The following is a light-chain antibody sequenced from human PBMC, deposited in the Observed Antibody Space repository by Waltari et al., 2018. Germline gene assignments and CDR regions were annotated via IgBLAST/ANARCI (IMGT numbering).Light chain of an antibody. J-gene: IGLJ3*02. V-gene: IGLV2-14*03. Sequence: QSALTQPASVSGSPGQSITISCTGTSRDVGGYNYVTWYQQHPGKAPKLMIFDVSKRPSGVSNRFSGAKSGNTASLTISGPQAEDEAEYHCSSYTSTNTWVFGGGTKLTVL. CDR1: SRDVGGYNY. CDR3: SSYTSTNTWV. CDR2: DVS.